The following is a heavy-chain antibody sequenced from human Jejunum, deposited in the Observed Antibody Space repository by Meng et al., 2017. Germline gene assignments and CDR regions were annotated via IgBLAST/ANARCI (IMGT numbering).Heavy chain of an antibody. CDR2: TDYTSKWNN. Sequence: EPVSRSRSGLGKPSRTLSPPCASSGNNVPWSNTASNWIRQSPSRGLEWLGRTDYTSKWNNDYAVSVRSRITLNADTSKRQSSLRLNCVTPGDTAVYYCARGFWKSGFDSWGQGTLVTVSS. J-gene: IGHJ5*02. D-gene: IGHD3-3*01. V-gene: IGHV6-1*01. CDR1: GNNVPWSNTA. CDR3: ARGFWKSGFDS.